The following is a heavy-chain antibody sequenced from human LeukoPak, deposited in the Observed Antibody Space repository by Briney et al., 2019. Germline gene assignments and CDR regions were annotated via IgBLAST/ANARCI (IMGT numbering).Heavy chain of an antibody. J-gene: IGHJ6*03. V-gene: IGHV3-21*04. CDR3: ATGPGTLYYYYMDV. CDR2: ISSSSSYI. CDR1: GFTFSRFT. Sequence: SGGSLRLSCAASGFTFSRFTMNWVRQAPGKGLEWVSSISSSSSYIYYADSVKGRFTISRDNSKNTLYLQMNSLRAEGTAVYYCATGPGTLYYYYMDVWGKGTTVTVSS.